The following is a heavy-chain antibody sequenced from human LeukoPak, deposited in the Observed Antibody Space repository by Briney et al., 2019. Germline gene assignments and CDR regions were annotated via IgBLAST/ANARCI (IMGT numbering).Heavy chain of an antibody. J-gene: IGHJ4*02. CDR1: GFTLSYNW. Sequence: GGSLRHSCAASGFTLSYNWMSWVRRAPGKGLEWVASIKEDGSEKYYVDSVKGRFTISRDNAKNSLYLQMNSLRAEDTAVYYCARLSTGWYGHFDFWGQGTLVTVSS. D-gene: IGHD6-13*01. V-gene: IGHV3-7*03. CDR2: IKEDGSEK. CDR3: ARLSTGWYGHFDF.